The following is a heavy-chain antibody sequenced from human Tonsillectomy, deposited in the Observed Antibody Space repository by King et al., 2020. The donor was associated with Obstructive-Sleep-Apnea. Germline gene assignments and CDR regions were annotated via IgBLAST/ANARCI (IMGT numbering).Heavy chain of an antibody. CDR1: GGSISSYY. D-gene: IGHD3-22*01. CDR2: IYYSGST. CDR3: ARLHDRRFAFDI. V-gene: IGHV4-59*01. Sequence: QLQESGPGLGKPSETLSLTCTVSGGSISSYYWSWIRQPPGKGLEWIGYIYYSGSTNYNPSLKSRVTISVDTSKNQFSLKLSSVTAADTAVYYCARLHDRRFAFDIWGEGTMVTVSS. J-gene: IGHJ3*02.